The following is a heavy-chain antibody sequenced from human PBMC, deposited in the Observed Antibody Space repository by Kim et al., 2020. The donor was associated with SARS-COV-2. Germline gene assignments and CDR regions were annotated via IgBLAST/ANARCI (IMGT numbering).Heavy chain of an antibody. CDR1: GDIVSSNSAA. CDR2: TYYRSKWYT. Sequence: SQTLSLTCAISGDIVSSNSAAWNWIRQSPSRGLEWLGRTYYRSKWYTDYAGSVKSRITINAETSQNQFSLQVNSVSPEDTPVYYFARDTPGQKAYDIWGQGTMVTVSS. V-gene: IGHV6-1*01. J-gene: IGHJ3*02. CDR3: ARDTPGQKAYDI.